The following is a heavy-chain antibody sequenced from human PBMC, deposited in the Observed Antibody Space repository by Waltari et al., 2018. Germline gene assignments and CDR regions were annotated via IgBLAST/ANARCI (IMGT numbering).Heavy chain of an antibody. Sequence: QVQLQESGPGLVKPSQTLSLTCTVSGGSIRSGSYYWRWIRQPAGKGLEWIGRIYTSGSTNYNPSLKSRVTISVDTSKNQFSLKLSSVTAADTAVYYCAREGYYDSSGYQFGGQGTLVTVSS. CDR1: GGSIRSGSYY. CDR3: AREGYYDSSGYQF. CDR2: IYTSGST. D-gene: IGHD3-22*01. J-gene: IGHJ4*02. V-gene: IGHV4-61*02.